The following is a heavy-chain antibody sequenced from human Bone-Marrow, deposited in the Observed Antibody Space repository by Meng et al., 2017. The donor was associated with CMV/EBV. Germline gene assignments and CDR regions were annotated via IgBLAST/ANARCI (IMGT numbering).Heavy chain of an antibody. J-gene: IGHJ3*01. CDR1: GFSIITGHW. CDR3: ARYVVVPTRAFDF. CDR2: GYYSGAT. D-gene: IGHD2-21*01. V-gene: IGHV4-28*01. Sequence: SQTLSLTCGVSGFSIITGHWWGWIRQPPGKGLEWIGYGYYSGATHYNPSLKSRVTVSLGTSKNEFSLKLNSVTAVDTAMYYCARYVVVPTRAFDFWGQGTMVTVSS.